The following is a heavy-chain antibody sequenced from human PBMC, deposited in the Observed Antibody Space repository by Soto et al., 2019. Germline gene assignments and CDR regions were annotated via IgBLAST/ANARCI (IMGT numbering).Heavy chain of an antibody. CDR1: GFSLNNARMG. Sequence: SGTAPVNPTETLTLTCTDSGFSLNNARMGVSWIRQPPGKALEWLLHIFSNDEKSYSTSLKGRLTISNDTSKSQVVLTMTIMDPVDTATYYCARTLLLNPFDFWGQGTLVTVSS. D-gene: IGHD3-10*01. CDR2: IFSNDEK. J-gene: IGHJ4*02. CDR3: ARTLLLNPFDF. V-gene: IGHV2-26*01.